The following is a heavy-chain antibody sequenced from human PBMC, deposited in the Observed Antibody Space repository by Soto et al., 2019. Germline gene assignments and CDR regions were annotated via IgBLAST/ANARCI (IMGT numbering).Heavy chain of an antibody. CDR2: AYYSGST. V-gene: IGHV4-59*01. Sequence: SETLSLTCTVSGGSITSYYWSWIRQPPGKGLEWIGHAYYSGSTSYNPSLKSRVTISVDTSNNEVSLRLTSVTAADTAVYYCARIGYGYGYNGFDNWGQGTLVTVSS. CDR3: ARIGYGYGYNGFDN. J-gene: IGHJ4*02. CDR1: GGSITSYY. D-gene: IGHD5-18*01.